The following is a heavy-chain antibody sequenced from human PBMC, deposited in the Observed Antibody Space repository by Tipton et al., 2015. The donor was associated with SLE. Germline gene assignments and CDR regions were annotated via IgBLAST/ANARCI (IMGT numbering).Heavy chain of an antibody. CDR2: IYYTGSS. J-gene: IGHJ4*02. Sequence: TLSLTCTVSGGSITSSYYYWGWIRQPPGKGLEWIGSIYYTGSSYYNPSLKSRVTISVDTSKNQFSLKLSSVTAADTAVYFCARADRGNCRNSDCYIFDYWGQGTPVTVSS. CDR3: ARADRGNCRNSDCYIFDY. D-gene: IGHD2-21*01. CDR1: GGSITSSYYY. V-gene: IGHV4-39*07.